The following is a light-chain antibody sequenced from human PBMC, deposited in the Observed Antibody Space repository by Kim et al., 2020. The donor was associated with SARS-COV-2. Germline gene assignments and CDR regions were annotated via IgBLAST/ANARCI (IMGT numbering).Light chain of an antibody. CDR2: GAS. CDR3: QQYGSSPPIT. Sequence: PGERATLSCRASQSVSSSYLAWYQQKPGQAPRLLIYGASSRATGIPDRFSGSGSGTDFTLTISRLEPEDFAVYYCQQYGSSPPITFGGGTKVEI. V-gene: IGKV3-20*01. J-gene: IGKJ4*01. CDR1: QSVSSSY.